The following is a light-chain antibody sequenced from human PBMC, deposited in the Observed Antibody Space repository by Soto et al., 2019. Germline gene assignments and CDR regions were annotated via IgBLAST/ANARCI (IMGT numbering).Light chain of an antibody. CDR3: QQFDNLPLT. J-gene: IGKJ4*01. V-gene: IGKV1-33*01. CDR1: QDISNY. Sequence: DIQMTQSPSSLSASVGDRVTITCQASQDISNYLNWYQQKPGKAPKILIYDASVLEAGVPSRFSGGGSGTRFTLTISSLQAEDLATYYCQQFDNLPLTFGGGTKVEIK. CDR2: DAS.